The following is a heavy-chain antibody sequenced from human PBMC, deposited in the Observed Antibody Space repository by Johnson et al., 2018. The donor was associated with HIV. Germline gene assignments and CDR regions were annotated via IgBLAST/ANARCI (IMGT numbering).Heavy chain of an antibody. CDR2: ISYDGGDT. Sequence: VQLVESGGGVVQPGRSLRLSCAASGFTFSSYGMHWVRQAPGKGLEWLAIISYDGGDTYYADSVKGRFTISRDNSKNTLYLQMSSLRADDTAVYYCAKGVRGSSCYDAFDIWGQGTMVTVS. D-gene: IGHD6-6*01. J-gene: IGHJ3*02. CDR1: GFTFSSYG. V-gene: IGHV3-30*18. CDR3: AKGVRGSSCYDAFDI.